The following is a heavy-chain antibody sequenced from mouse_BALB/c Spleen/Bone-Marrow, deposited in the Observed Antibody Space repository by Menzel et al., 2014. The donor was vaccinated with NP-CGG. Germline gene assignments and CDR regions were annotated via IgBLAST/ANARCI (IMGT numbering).Heavy chain of an antibody. D-gene: IGHD2-4*01. CDR2: IYPSTGYT. CDR1: GYTFTSYW. Sequence: VQRVESGAELAKPGASVKMSCKASGYTFTSYWMHWVKQRPGQGLEWIGYIYPSTGYTEHNQKFKDKAIMTADKSSSTACMQLSSLTSEDSAVYYCARDDYAYWGQGTLVTISA. CDR3: ARDDYAY. V-gene: IGHV1-7*01. J-gene: IGHJ3*01.